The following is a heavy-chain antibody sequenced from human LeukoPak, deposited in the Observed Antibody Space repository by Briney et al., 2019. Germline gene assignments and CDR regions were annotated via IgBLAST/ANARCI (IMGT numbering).Heavy chain of an antibody. CDR3: ARDHVYDYVWGSYHPSYAFDI. Sequence: PGGSLRLSCAASGFTFSSYAMHWVRQAPGKGLEYVSAISSNGGSTYYANSVKGRFTISRDNSKNTLYLQMNSLRAEDTAVYYCARDHVYDYVWGSYHPSYAFDIWGQGTMVTVSS. CDR1: GFTFSSYA. CDR2: ISSNGGST. J-gene: IGHJ3*02. V-gene: IGHV3-64*01. D-gene: IGHD3-16*02.